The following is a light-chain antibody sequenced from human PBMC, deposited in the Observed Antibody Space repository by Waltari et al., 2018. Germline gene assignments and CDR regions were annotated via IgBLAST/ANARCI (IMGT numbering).Light chain of an antibody. V-gene: IGLV4-69*01. CDR2: VNSDGSH. J-gene: IGLJ3*02. CDR1: SGHSSHV. CDR3: QTWGTGIWV. Sequence: QLVLTHSPSASASLGASVKITCTLSSGHSSHVVAWHQQQPEKGPRYLMKVNSDGSHSKGDGIPDRFSGSSSGAERYLTISSLQSDDEADYYCQTWGTGIWVFGGGTRLTVL.